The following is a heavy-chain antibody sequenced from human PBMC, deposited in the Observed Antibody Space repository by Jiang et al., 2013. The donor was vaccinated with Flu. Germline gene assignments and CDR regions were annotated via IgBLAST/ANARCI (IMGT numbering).Heavy chain of an antibody. CDR3: ARARYFFDF. D-gene: IGHD3-9*01. Sequence: YYIHWVRQAPGQGLEWLGRINFNSGGTNSAQKFQGRVTMTRDTSISTAYLELNSLRSDDTAIYYCARARYFFDFWGLGSLVT. J-gene: IGHJ4*02. CDR1: YY. CDR2: INFNSGGT. V-gene: IGHV1-2*06.